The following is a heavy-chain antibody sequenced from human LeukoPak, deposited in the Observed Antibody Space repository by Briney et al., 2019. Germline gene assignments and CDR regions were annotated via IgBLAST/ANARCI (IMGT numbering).Heavy chain of an antibody. CDR3: ARTYCSGGSCHFDY. J-gene: IGHJ4*02. Sequence: PSETLSLTCTVSGGSISRYYWSWIRQPPGKGLEWVGYIFYSGTTDSNPSLKSRVTISVDTSKNQFSLKLSSVTAADTAVYYCARTYCSGGSCHFDYWGQGTLVTVSS. V-gene: IGHV4-59*08. CDR1: GGSISRYY. CDR2: IFYSGTT. D-gene: IGHD2-15*01.